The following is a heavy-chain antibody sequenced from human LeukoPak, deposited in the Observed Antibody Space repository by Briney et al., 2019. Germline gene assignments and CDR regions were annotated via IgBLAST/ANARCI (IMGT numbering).Heavy chain of an antibody. CDR1: GGSISSYY. Sequence: SETLSLTCTVSGGSISSYYWSWIRQPPGKGLEWIGYIYYSGSTNYNPSLKSRVTISVDTSKNQFSLKLSSVTAADTAVYYCARSPSYRARYYYYMDVWGKGTTVTVSS. CDR3: ARSPSYRARYYYYMDV. V-gene: IGHV4-59*01. CDR2: IYYSGST. D-gene: IGHD1-26*01. J-gene: IGHJ6*03.